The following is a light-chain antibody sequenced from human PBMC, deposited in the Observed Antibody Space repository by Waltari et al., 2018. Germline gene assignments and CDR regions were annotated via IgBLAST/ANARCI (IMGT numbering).Light chain of an antibody. CDR2: EDN. V-gene: IGLV6-57*03. CDR1: SGSIASHY. J-gene: IGLJ6*01. CDR3: QSYDSSNNV. Sequence: NFILTQPHSVSESPGKTVTISCTRSSGSIASHYVQWYQQRPGSAPTTVIYEDNQRPSGVPDRFSGSIDSSSNSASLTISGLKTEDGTDYYCQSYDSSNNVFGSGTKLTVL.